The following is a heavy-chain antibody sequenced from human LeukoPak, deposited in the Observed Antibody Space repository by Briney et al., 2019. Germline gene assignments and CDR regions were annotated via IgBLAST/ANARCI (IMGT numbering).Heavy chain of an antibody. D-gene: IGHD6-19*01. Sequence: ASVKVSFKASGYTFTSYGISWVRQAPGQGLEWVGWISAYNGNTNNAQKLQGRVTMTTDTSTSTAYMERRSLRSDDTAVYYGARDIAVGIDYWGQGTLVTVSS. CDR1: GYTFTSYG. J-gene: IGHJ4*02. V-gene: IGHV1-18*01. CDR2: ISAYNGNT. CDR3: ARDIAVGIDY.